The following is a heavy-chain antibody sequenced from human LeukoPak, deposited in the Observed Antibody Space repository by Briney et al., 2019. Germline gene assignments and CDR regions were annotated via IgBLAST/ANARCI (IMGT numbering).Heavy chain of an antibody. CDR3: ARDGRDDYNEWVY. Sequence: GGSLRLSCAASGFTFSSYSMNWVRQAPGKGLEWVSYISSSSTIYYADSVKGRFTISRDNAKNSLYLQMNSLRAEDTAVYYCARDGRDDYNEWVYWGQGTLVTVSS. V-gene: IGHV3-48*01. CDR1: GFTFSSYS. D-gene: IGHD5-24*01. CDR2: ISSSSTI. J-gene: IGHJ4*02.